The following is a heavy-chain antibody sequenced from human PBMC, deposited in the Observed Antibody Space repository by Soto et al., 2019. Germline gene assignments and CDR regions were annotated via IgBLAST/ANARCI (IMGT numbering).Heavy chain of an antibody. V-gene: IGHV4-39*01. J-gene: IGHJ4*01. CDR2: IYYSGRT. CDR3: ASRSTVTTSFDY. CDR1: GGSISSSSYY. Sequence: QLQLQESGPGLVKPSETLSLTCTVSGGSISSSSYYWGWIRQPPGKGREWIGSIYYSGRTYYNPSLKSRVLLSVDTSYNQFSLKLRAVTAADTAVYYCASRSTVTTSFDYWGQGNLVTVSS. D-gene: IGHD4-4*01.